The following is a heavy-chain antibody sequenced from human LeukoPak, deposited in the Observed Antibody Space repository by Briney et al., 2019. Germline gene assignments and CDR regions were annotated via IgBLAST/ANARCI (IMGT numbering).Heavy chain of an antibody. Sequence: ASVKVSCKASGYTFTSYDINWVRQATGQGLEWMGWMNPNSGNRGYAQKFQGRVTITRNTSISTAYMELSSLRSEDTAVYYCAAALEYLITISKPYAFDIWGQGAMVTVSS. D-gene: IGHD3-3*01. J-gene: IGHJ3*02. CDR3: AAALEYLITISKPYAFDI. CDR1: GYTFTSYD. V-gene: IGHV1-8*03. CDR2: MNPNSGNR.